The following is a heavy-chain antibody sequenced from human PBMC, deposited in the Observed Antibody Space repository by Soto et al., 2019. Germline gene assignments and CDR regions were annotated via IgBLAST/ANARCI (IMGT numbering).Heavy chain of an antibody. CDR3: ARGLPGYYGKDV. CDR2: IKGDGSRI. CDR1: GFTFSNYW. V-gene: IGHV3-74*01. D-gene: IGHD4-17*01. J-gene: IGHJ6*01. Sequence: EVQLVESGGGLVQPGGSLRLSCAASGFTFSNYWIHWVRQAPGKGLVWVSRIKGDGSRIDYADSVKGRFIISRDNAKNTVYVQMNSLGDEDAAVYYCARGLPGYYGKDVWGQVTTVTVSS.